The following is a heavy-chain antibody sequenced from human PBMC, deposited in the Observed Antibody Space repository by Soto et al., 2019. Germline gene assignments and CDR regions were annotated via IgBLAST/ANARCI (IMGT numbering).Heavy chain of an antibody. D-gene: IGHD1-26*01. CDR3: AKNQGVELVPLATVDWFDP. Sequence: SGGSRRLSCAASGFIFENFGMRWVRQAPGKGREWISSISGSGFKKYYADSVKGRFTISRDNSKSTVYLQLNNLSAEDTAVYHCAKNQGVELVPLATVDWFDPWGQGSVVTVSS. J-gene: IGHJ5*02. CDR2: ISGSGFKK. V-gene: IGHV3-23*01. CDR1: GFIFENFG.